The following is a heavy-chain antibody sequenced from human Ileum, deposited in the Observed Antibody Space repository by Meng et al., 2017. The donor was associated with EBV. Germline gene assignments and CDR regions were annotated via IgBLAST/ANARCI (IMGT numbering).Heavy chain of an antibody. CDR2: IYNSGST. J-gene: IGHJ2*01. V-gene: IGHV4-30-4*01. Sequence: HGSRPGLVNPSQTLSLTCTFSGGSISSSNYYWSWIRQPPGKGLEWSGHIYNSGSTYYNPSLKSRITISVDTSKNQFSLKLSSVTAADTAVYYCARGQKGYFDLWGRGTLVTVSS. CDR1: GGSISSSNYY. CDR3: ARGQKGYFDL.